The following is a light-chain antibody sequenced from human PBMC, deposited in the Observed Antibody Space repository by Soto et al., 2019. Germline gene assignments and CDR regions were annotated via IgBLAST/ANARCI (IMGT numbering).Light chain of an antibody. CDR2: AGS. V-gene: IGKV1-39*01. Sequence: QSPTTLSAYGGDRGAHACRASQNIRAFLNWYQQKPGKAPNLLIYAGSNLQSGVPSRFSGSGSGTEFTLTISSLLPEDSATYYCQQSYSPPLPFGGGTKVDI. J-gene: IGKJ4*01. CDR3: QQSYSPPLP. CDR1: QNIRAF.